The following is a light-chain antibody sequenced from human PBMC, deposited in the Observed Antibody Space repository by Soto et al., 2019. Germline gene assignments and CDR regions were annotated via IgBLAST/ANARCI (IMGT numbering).Light chain of an antibody. V-gene: IGLV1-40*01. CDR1: SSNIGAGYD. J-gene: IGLJ1*01. Sequence: QSVLTQPPSVSGAPGQRLTISCTGSSSNIGAGYDVHWYRQPPGTAPKLLTFGNNNRPSGVPDRFSGSKSGTSASLAITGLQAEDEADYYCQSYDSSLSGYVFGTGTKLTVL. CDR3: QSYDSSLSGYV. CDR2: GNN.